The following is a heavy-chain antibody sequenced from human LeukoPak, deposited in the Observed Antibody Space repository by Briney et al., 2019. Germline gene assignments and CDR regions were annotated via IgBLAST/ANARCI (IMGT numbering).Heavy chain of an antibody. Sequence: PGGSLRLSCAASGFTLSSYSMNWVRQAPGKGLEWVSSISSSSSYIYYADSVKGRFTISRDNAKNSLYLQMNSLRAEDTAVYYCARDRTGTTPGAFDIWGQGTMVTVSS. CDR2: ISSSSSYI. CDR3: ARDRTGTTPGAFDI. J-gene: IGHJ3*02. V-gene: IGHV3-21*01. D-gene: IGHD1-1*01. CDR1: GFTLSSYS.